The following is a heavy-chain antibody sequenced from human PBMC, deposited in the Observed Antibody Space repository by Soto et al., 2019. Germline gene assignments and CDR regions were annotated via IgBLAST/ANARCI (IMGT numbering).Heavy chain of an antibody. D-gene: IGHD3-22*01. CDR2: IYYSGST. CDR3: DRELSLKPESSGYSFFDI. J-gene: IGHJ3*02. Sequence: TLSLTCTVSGGSISSGGYYWSWIRQHPGKGLEWIGYIYYSGSTYYNPSLKSRVTISVDTSKNQFSLKLSSVTAADTAVYYCDRELSLKPESSGYSFFDIWGQGKMVTVS. CDR1: GGSISSGGYY. V-gene: IGHV4-31*03.